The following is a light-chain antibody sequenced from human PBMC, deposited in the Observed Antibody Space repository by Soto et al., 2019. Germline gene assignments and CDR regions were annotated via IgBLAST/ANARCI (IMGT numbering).Light chain of an antibody. V-gene: IGKV3-20*01. CDR1: QSVSSSY. CDR2: GAS. CDR3: QQYGNSLMYT. J-gene: IGKJ2*01. Sequence: EIVLAQSPGTLSLSPGERATLSCRASQSVSSSYLAWYQQRPGQAPRLLIYGASSRATGIPERFSGTGSGTDFTLTIRKLEPEDFAVYYCQQYGNSLMYTFGPGTKLEIK.